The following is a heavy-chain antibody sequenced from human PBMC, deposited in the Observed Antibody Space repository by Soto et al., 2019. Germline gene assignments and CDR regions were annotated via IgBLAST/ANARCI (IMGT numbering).Heavy chain of an antibody. D-gene: IGHD5-12*01. CDR1: GITSTTYA. V-gene: IGHV1-3*04. Sequence: QVQLVQSGAEVKKPGASVKVSCKASGITSTTYAIHWVRQAPGQGLEWMGWINTGNGNTRYSQRVLGRVCLTTDTTASPASMDVSSLTSEDPAFNYCARAISGYVTWGKGTLITVS. CDR2: INTGNGNT. J-gene: IGHJ5*02. CDR3: ARAISGYVT.